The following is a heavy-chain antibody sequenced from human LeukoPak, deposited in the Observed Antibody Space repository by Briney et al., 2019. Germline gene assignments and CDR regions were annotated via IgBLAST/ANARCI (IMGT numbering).Heavy chain of an antibody. V-gene: IGHV3-7*01. J-gene: IGHJ4*02. CDR2: IKQDGGET. Sequence: SGGSLRLSCAASGFTFSDYWMNWVRQAPGKGREGVANIKQDGGETDYVDSVKGRFTISRDNTKKSLYVQRNNQREEDTEVYYCTQIEWDRWRGWGQGTLVTVSS. CDR3: TQIEWDRWRG. CDR1: GFTFSDYW. D-gene: IGHD1-1*01.